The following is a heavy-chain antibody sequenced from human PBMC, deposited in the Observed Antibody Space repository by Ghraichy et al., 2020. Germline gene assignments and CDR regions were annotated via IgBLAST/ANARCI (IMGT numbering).Heavy chain of an antibody. J-gene: IGHJ6*02. V-gene: IGHV3-48*02. Sequence: GGSLRLSCVGSEFTFSSYSMNWVRQAPGKGLEWVSYITSSSRFISYADSVKGRFTVSRDNGQNSLYLQMKSLRDEDTAVYYCARGSTVVRYYYYDGMDVWCQWTTVTVSS. CDR3: ARGSTVVRYYYYDGMDV. D-gene: IGHD4-23*01. CDR1: EFTFSSYS. CDR2: ITSSSRFI.